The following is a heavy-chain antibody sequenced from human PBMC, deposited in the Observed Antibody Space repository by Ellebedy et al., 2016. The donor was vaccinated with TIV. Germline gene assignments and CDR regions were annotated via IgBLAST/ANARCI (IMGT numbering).Heavy chain of an antibody. CDR2: IPGSSSPI. V-gene: IGHV3-48*01. CDR3: ANIWYGRSVDPFDI. D-gene: IGHD3-9*01. J-gene: IGHJ3*02. CDR1: GFTFAIYS. Sequence: GGSLRLXCAASGFTFAIYSMNWVRQAPGKGLEWVSYIPGSSSPIYYADSVKGRFTVSRDNAKNSLFLQMNSLRAEDTAVYYCANIWYGRSVDPFDIWGQGTMVTVSS.